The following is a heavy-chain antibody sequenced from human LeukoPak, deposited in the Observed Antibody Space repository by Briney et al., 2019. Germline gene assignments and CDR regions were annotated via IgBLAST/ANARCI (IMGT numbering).Heavy chain of an antibody. V-gene: IGHV4-59*01. CDR3: ARDRMSGSYYMDV. CDR2: IYYSGST. Sequence: SETLSLTCTVSGGSISSYYWSWIRQPPGKGLEWIGYIYYSGSTNYNPSLKSRVTISVDTSKNQFSLKLSSVTAADTAVYYCARDRMSGSYYMDVWGKGTTVTVSS. J-gene: IGHJ6*03. D-gene: IGHD3-10*02. CDR1: GGSISSYY.